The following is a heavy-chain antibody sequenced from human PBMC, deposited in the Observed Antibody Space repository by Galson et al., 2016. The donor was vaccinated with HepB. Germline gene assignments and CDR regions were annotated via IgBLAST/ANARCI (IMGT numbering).Heavy chain of an antibody. CDR1: GFSFSSYA. V-gene: IGHV3-30-3*01. CDR2: ISYDGNSQ. J-gene: IGHJ5*02. CDR3: ARGHYVT. D-gene: IGHD4-17*01. Sequence: LRLSCAASGFSFSSYAMHWVRQAPGKGLEWLAVISYDGNSQYYADSVKGRFTISRDDSYNTLFLQMNSLETEDTAVYYCARGHYVTWGQGILVTVSS.